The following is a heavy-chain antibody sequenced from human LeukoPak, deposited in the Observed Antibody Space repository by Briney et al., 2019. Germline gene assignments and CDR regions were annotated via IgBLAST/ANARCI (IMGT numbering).Heavy chain of an antibody. J-gene: IGHJ4*02. D-gene: IGHD1-26*01. V-gene: IGHV3-21*01. CDR1: GFTFSSYS. CDR3: ARGVGATTSDY. CDR2: ISSSNSYI. Sequence: PGGSLRLSCAASGFTFSSYSMNWVRQAPGKGLEWVSSISSSNSYIYYADSVKGRFTISRDNAKNSLYLQMNSLRAEDTAVYYCARGVGATTSDYWGQGTLVTVSS.